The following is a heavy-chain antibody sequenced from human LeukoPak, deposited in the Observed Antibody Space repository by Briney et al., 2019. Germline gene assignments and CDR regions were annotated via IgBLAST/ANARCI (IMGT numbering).Heavy chain of an antibody. V-gene: IGHV3-23*01. Sequence: GGSLRLSCAASGFTFSSYAMSWVRQAPGKGLEWVSAISGSGGSTYYADSVKGRFTISRDNSKNTVYLQMNRLRAEDTAVYYCAKDLDYYGSGSYLDYWGQGTLVTVSS. CDR3: AKDLDYYGSGSYLDY. CDR2: ISGSGGST. CDR1: GFTFSSYA. J-gene: IGHJ4*02. D-gene: IGHD3-10*01.